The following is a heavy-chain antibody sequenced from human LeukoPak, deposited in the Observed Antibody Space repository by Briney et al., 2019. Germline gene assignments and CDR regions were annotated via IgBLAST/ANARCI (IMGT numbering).Heavy chain of an antibody. V-gene: IGHV4-61*02. Sequence: PSETLSLTCTVSGGSISSGSYYWSWIRQPAGRGLEWIGRIYTSGSTNCNPSLKSRVTISIDTSKNQFSLKLSSVTAADTAVYYCARGWSGFDPFDYWGQGTLVTVSS. D-gene: IGHD3-3*01. J-gene: IGHJ4*02. CDR1: GGSISSGSYY. CDR2: IYTSGST. CDR3: ARGWSGFDPFDY.